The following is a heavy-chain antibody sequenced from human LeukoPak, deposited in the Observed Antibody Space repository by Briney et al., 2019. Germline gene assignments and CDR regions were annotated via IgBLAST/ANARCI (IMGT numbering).Heavy chain of an antibody. V-gene: IGHV5-51*01. J-gene: IGHJ4*02. D-gene: IGHD3-22*01. Sequence: GESLKISCKGSGYSFNNYWIGWVRQMPGKGLQWMGIIYPSDSDTRYSPSFQGQVTISADKSIATAYLQWSSPKASDTAMYYCARPHYYDAIGYYFDYWGQGTQVTVSS. CDR3: ARPHYYDAIGYYFDY. CDR1: GYSFNNYW. CDR2: IYPSDSDT.